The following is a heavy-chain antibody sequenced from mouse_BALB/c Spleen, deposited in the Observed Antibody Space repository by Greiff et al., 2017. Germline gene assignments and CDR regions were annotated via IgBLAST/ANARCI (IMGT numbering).Heavy chain of an antibody. CDR1: GFSLTSYG. CDR2: IWRGGST. Sequence: QVQLQQSGPSLVQPSQSLSITCTVSGFSLTSYGVHWVRQSPGKGLEWLGVIWRGGSTDYNAAFMSRLSITKDNSKSQVFFKMNSLQADDTAIYYCAKGDDYDPLYAMDYWGQGTSVTVSS. CDR3: AKGDDYDPLYAMDY. V-gene: IGHV2-5-1*01. D-gene: IGHD2-4*01. J-gene: IGHJ4*01.